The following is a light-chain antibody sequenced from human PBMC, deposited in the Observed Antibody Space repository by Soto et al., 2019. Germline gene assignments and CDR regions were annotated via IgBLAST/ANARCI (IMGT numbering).Light chain of an antibody. J-gene: IGKJ2*01. Sequence: DIVMTQSPDSLAVSRGERATINCKSSQSVLYNSNNKNYLAWYQQRPGQPPKLLIYWASTRESGVPDRFSGSGSGTDFTLTITSLQAEDVAVYYCQQYESTPPTFGQGTKLEIK. V-gene: IGKV4-1*01. CDR1: QSVLYNSNNKNY. CDR3: QQYESTPPT. CDR2: WAS.